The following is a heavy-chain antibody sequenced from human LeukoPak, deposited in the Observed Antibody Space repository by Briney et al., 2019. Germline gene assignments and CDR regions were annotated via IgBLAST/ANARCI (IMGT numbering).Heavy chain of an antibody. J-gene: IGHJ3*02. V-gene: IGHV3-30-3*01. CDR1: GFTFSTYT. D-gene: IGHD5-12*01. CDR3: ARRVATIPLDAFDI. Sequence: GGSLRLSCTASGFTFSTYTLHWVRQAPGKGLEWVAVISYDGTNEFYADSVKGRFTISRDNSKNTLYLQMNSLRAEDTAVYYCARRVATIPLDAFDIWGQGTLVTVSS. CDR2: ISYDGTNE.